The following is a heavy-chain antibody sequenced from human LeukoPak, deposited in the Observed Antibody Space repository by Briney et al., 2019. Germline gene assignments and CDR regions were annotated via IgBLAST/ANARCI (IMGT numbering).Heavy chain of an antibody. Sequence: ASVKVSCTASGYTFTSYAMHWVRQAPGQRLEWMGWINAGNGNTKYSQKLQGRVTITRDTSASTAYMELSSLRSEDTAVYYCASYKTTLIQNCYFYGMDVWGQGTTVTVSS. D-gene: IGHD4-11*01. CDR2: INAGNGNT. V-gene: IGHV1-3*01. CDR1: GYTFTSYA. CDR3: ASYKTTLIQNCYFYGMDV. J-gene: IGHJ6*02.